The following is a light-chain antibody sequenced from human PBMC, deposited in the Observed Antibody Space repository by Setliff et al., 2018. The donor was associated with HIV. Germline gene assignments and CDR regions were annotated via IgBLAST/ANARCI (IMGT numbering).Light chain of an antibody. CDR3: QSYDSSNPSWV. J-gene: IGLJ3*02. V-gene: IGLV6-57*01. CDR1: SGGIASNY. CDR2: EDN. Sequence: NFMLTQPHSVSESPGKTVTISCTCSSGGIASNYVQWYQQRPGSSPTTVIYEDNQRPSGVPDRFSGSIDSSSNSASLTISGLKTEDEADYYCQSYDSSNPSWVFGGGTK.